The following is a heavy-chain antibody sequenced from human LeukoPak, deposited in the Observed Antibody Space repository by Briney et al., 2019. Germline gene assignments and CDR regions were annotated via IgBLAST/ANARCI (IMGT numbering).Heavy chain of an antibody. CDR3: ARSGPGIAAAANDAFDI. D-gene: IGHD6-13*01. CDR2: IYHSGST. CDR1: GGSISSGGYS. V-gene: IGHV4-30-2*01. J-gene: IGHJ3*02. Sequence: SQTLSLTCAVSGGSISSGGYSRSWIRQPPGKGLEWIGYIYHSGSTYYNPSLKSRVTISVDRSKNQFSLKLSSVTAADTAVYYCARSGPGIAAAANDAFDIWGQGTMVTVSS.